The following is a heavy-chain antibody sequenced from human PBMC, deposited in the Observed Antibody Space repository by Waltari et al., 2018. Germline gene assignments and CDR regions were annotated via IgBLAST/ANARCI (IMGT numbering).Heavy chain of an antibody. CDR2: IYYSGST. V-gene: IGHV4-39*07. Sequence: QLQLQESGPGLVKPSETLSLTCTVSGGSISSSSYYCGWIRQPPGKGLEWIGSIYYSGSTYDNPSLKTLGTISVDTSKNQFSLKLSSVTAADTAVYYCARNVSSISSSRDAFDYWGQGTLVSVSS. CDR1: GGSISSSSYY. D-gene: IGHD6-13*01. CDR3: ARNVSSISSSRDAFDY. J-gene: IGHJ4*02.